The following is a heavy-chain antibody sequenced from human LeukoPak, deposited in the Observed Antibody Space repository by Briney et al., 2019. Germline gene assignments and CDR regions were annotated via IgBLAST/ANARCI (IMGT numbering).Heavy chain of an antibody. CDR3: AKDSDYYYDSSGYYDY. D-gene: IGHD3-22*01. CDR1: GFIFSSYN. Sequence: GGSLRLSCAASGFIFSSYNMNWVRQAPGKGLEWVSFISSSSSYIYYADSVKGRFTISRDNSKNTLYLQMNSLRAEDTAVYYCAKDSDYYYDSSGYYDYWGQGTLVTVSS. CDR2: ISSSSSYI. J-gene: IGHJ4*02. V-gene: IGHV3-21*04.